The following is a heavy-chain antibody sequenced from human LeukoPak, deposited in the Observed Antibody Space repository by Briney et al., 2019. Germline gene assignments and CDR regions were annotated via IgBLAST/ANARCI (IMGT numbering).Heavy chain of an antibody. Sequence: GGSLRLSCAAPGFTFSDYWMTWVRQVPGRGLQWVANINRDGNDKYYVDSVEGRFTISRDNAKRSLYLQLDYLRGEDTAIYYCARVGAWELQRVFDNWGQGTLVTVSS. CDR3: ARVGAWELQRVFDN. CDR2: INRDGNDK. J-gene: IGHJ4*02. V-gene: IGHV3-7*01. D-gene: IGHD1-26*01. CDR1: GFTFSDYW.